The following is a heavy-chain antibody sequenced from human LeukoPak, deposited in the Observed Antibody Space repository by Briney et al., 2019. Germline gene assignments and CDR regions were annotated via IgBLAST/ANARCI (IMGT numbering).Heavy chain of an antibody. Sequence: PGGSLRLSCAASGFTFSSYGMHWVRQAPGKGLEWVAVISYDGSNKYYADSVKGRPTISRDNSKNTLYLQMNSLRAEDTAVYYCAKDGGGWIDYWGQGTLVTVSS. CDR3: AKDGGGWIDY. CDR2: ISYDGSNK. J-gene: IGHJ4*02. CDR1: GFTFSSYG. D-gene: IGHD6-19*01. V-gene: IGHV3-30*18.